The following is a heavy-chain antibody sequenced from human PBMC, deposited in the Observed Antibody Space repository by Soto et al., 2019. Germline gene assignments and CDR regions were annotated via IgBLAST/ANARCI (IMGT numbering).Heavy chain of an antibody. CDR3: AKTPTGSHSKFDY. Sequence: SETLSLTCTVSGGSISSGDYYWSWIRQHPGKGLEWIGYIYYSGSTYYNPSLKSRVTISVDTSKNQFSLKLSSVTAADTAVYYCAKTPTGSHSKFDYWGQGTPVTVSS. CDR1: GGSISSGDYY. V-gene: IGHV4-31*03. J-gene: IGHJ4*02. CDR2: IYYSGST. D-gene: IGHD2-8*02.